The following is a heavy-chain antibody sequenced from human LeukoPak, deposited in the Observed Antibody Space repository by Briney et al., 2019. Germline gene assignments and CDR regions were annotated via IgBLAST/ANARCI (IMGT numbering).Heavy chain of an antibody. Sequence: SETVSLTCAVYGGSFSGYYWSWIRQPPGKGLEWIGEINHSGSTNYNPSLKIRVTISVDTSKNQFSLKLSSVTAADTAVYYCASQDGHGLGYFDYWGQGTLVTVSS. CDR3: ASQDGHGLGYFDY. V-gene: IGHV4-34*01. CDR1: GGSFSGYY. J-gene: IGHJ4*02. D-gene: IGHD3-16*01. CDR2: INHSGST.